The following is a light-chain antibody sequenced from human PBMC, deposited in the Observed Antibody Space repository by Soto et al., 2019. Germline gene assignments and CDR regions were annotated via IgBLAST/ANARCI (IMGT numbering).Light chain of an antibody. CDR2: GAS. CDR1: QSVSSSY. CDR3: QQYKLWWT. J-gene: IGKJ1*01. V-gene: IGKV3-15*01. Sequence: EIVLTQSPVTLSLSPGERATLSCRASQSVSSSYLAWYQQKPGQAPRLLIYGASTRATGIPARFSGSGSGTEFTLTISSLQSEDFAVYYCQQYKLWWTLGQGPKVDIK.